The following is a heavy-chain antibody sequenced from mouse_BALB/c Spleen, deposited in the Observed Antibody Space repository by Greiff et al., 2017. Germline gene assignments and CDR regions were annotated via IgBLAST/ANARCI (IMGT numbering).Heavy chain of an antibody. J-gene: IGHJ1*01. CDR1: GFTFSSYA. V-gene: IGHV5-9-3*01. CDR3: ARGHYYGSSYGYFDV. CDR2: ISSGGSYT. D-gene: IGHD1-1*01. Sequence: EVQVVESGGGLVKPGGSLKLSCAASGFTFSSYAMSWVRQTPEKRLEWVATISSGGSYTYYPDSVKGRFTISRDNAKNTLYLQMSSLRSEDTAMYYCARGHYYGSSYGYFDVWGAGTTVTVSS.